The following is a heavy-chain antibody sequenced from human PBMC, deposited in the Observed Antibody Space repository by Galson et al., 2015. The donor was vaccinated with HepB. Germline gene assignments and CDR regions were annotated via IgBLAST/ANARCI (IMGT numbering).Heavy chain of an antibody. V-gene: IGHV1-46*01. Sequence: SVKVSCKASGYTFTSYYMHWVRQAPGQGLEWMGIINPSGGSTSYAQKFQGRVTMTRDTSTSTVYMELSSLRSEDTAVYYCAISRHGGAGIAAAGPRGYYYYYYGMDVWGQGTTVTVSS. J-gene: IGHJ6*02. CDR1: GYTFTSYY. D-gene: IGHD6-13*01. CDR3: AISRHGGAGIAAAGPRGYYYYYYGMDV. CDR2: INPSGGST.